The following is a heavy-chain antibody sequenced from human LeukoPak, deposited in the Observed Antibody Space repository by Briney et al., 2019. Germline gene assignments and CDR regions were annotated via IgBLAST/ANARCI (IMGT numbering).Heavy chain of an antibody. Sequence: GASVKVSCKASGYTFTGYYMHWVRQAPGQGLEWMGWINPNSGGTNYAQKFQGRVTMTRDTSISTAYMELSRLRSDDTAVYYCARDRFRWNDVGLPANWLDPWGQGTLVTVSS. J-gene: IGHJ5*02. V-gene: IGHV1-2*02. D-gene: IGHD1-1*01. CDR1: GYTFTGYY. CDR3: ARDRFRWNDVGLPANWLDP. CDR2: INPNSGGT.